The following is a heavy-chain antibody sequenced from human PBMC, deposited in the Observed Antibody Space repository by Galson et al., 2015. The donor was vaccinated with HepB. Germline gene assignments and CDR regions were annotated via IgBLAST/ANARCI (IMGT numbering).Heavy chain of an antibody. CDR3: AKDHQSTGELYFDL. CDR2: ISYGGGNK. V-gene: IGHV3-30*18. D-gene: IGHD7-27*01. CDR1: GFTFSRYG. Sequence: SLRLSCAASGFTFSRYGMHWVRQAPGKGLEWVAVISYGGGNKYYADSVKGRFTISRDNSKNTLYLQMNSLRAEDTALYYCAKDHQSTGELYFDLWGRGTLVAVSS. J-gene: IGHJ2*01.